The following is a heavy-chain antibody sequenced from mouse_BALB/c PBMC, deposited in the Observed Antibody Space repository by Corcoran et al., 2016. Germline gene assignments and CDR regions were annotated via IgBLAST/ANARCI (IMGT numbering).Heavy chain of an antibody. D-gene: IGHD4-1*01. CDR1: GYSITSGYY. J-gene: IGHJ2*01. CDR3: ARKGLTGMDY. CDR2: ISYDGSN. Sequence: DVQLQESGPGLVKPSQSLSLTCSVTGYSITSGYYWNWIRQFPGNKLEWMGYISYDGSNNYNPSLKNRISITRDTSKNQFFLKLNSVTTEDTATYYCARKGLTGMDYWGQGTTLTVSS. V-gene: IGHV3-6*02.